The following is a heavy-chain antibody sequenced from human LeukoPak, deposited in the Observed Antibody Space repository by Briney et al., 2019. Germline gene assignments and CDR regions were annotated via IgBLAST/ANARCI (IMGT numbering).Heavy chain of an antibody. CDR2: IHYSGST. Sequence: SETLSLTCSVSGDSISGYSWSWIRQPPGMGLEWIGYIHYSGSTTYNPSLKSRVTISVDPSKHQFSLSLTSVTAADTAVYYCARGQGSGSSWALDYWGQGTLVTVSS. CDR1: GDSISGYS. V-gene: IGHV4-59*01. D-gene: IGHD1-26*01. CDR3: ARGQGSGSSWALDY. J-gene: IGHJ4*02.